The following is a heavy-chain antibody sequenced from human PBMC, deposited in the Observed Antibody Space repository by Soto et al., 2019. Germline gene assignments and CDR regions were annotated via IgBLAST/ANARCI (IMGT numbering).Heavy chain of an antibody. J-gene: IGHJ6*02. Sequence: SETLSLTCTVSGGSISSYYWSWIRQPPGKGLEWIGYIYYSGSTNYNPSLKSRVTISVDTSKNQFSLKLSSVTAADTAVYYCAREMSGYPNNYYYYYGMDVWGQGTTVTVSS. CDR1: GGSISSYY. V-gene: IGHV4-59*01. CDR2: IYYSGST. CDR3: AREMSGYPNNYYYYYGMDV. D-gene: IGHD3-3*01.